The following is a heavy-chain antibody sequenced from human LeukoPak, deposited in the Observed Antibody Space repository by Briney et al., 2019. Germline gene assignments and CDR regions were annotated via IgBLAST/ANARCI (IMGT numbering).Heavy chain of an antibody. V-gene: IGHV3-30*14. D-gene: IGHD6-19*01. Sequence: GGSLRFSCAASGFNFNYYPVHWVRQAPGKGLVGVAFISDNGSFKYYADSVKGRFTISRDNSKNTLYLQMNSLRGDDTAVYYCARGRSGSSPVLDYYMDVWGKGTTVTVSS. CDR2: ISDNGSFK. CDR3: ARGRSGSSPVLDYYMDV. J-gene: IGHJ6*03. CDR1: GFNFNYYP.